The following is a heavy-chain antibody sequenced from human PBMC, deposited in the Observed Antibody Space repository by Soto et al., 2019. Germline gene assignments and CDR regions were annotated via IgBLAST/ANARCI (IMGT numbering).Heavy chain of an antibody. V-gene: IGHV1-18*01. CDR1: GYTFTSYG. CDR2: ISAYNGNT. CDR3: ATLGRIQSGGWFDP. J-gene: IGHJ5*02. Sequence: QVQLVQSGAEVKKPGASVKVSCKASGYTFTSYGISWVRQAPGQGLEWMGWISAYNGNTNYAQKLQGRGTXNTXTXMSTAYMALRSLRSDDTAVYYCATLGRIQSGGWFDPWGQGTLVTVSS. D-gene: IGHD3-10*01.